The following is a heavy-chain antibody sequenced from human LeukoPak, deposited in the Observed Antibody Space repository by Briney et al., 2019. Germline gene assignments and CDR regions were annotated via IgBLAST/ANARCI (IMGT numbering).Heavy chain of an antibody. D-gene: IGHD3-3*01. Sequence: SETLSLTCAVYGGSFSGYYWSWIRQPPGKGLEWIGEINHSGSTNYNPSLKSRVTISVDTSKNQFSLKLSSVTAADTAVYYCVYYDFWSGAQIGDYWGQGTLVTVSS. CDR3: VYYDFWSGAQIGDY. J-gene: IGHJ4*02. CDR2: INHSGST. V-gene: IGHV4-34*01. CDR1: GGSFSGYY.